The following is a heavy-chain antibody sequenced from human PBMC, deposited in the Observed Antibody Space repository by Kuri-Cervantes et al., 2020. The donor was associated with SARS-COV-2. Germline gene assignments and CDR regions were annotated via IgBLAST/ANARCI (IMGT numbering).Heavy chain of an antibody. CDR3: ARHFCSSTSCYYYYMDV. CDR2: IYYSGST. CDR1: GGSISSSSYY. V-gene: IGHV4-39*01. J-gene: IGHJ6*03. D-gene: IGHD2-2*01. Sequence: SETLSLTCTVSGGSISSSSYYWGWIRQPPGKGLEWIGSIYYSGSTYYNPSLKSRVTISVDTSKNQFSLKLSSVTAADTAVYYCARHFCSSTSCYYYYMDVWGKGTTVTVSS.